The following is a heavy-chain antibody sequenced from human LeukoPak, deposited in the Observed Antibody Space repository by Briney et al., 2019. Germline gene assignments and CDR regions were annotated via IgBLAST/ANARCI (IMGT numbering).Heavy chain of an antibody. CDR1: GFTFSDYY. D-gene: IGHD5/OR15-5a*01. CDR3: ARLPGDSTIYDL. J-gene: IGHJ5*02. Sequence: GGSLRLSCAASGFTFSDYYMSWVRQAPGKGLEWVASIRQDGNDINYVESVKGRFIISRDNAGNSVSLQMSSLRAEDTAMYYCARLPGDSTIYDLWGQGTLVTVSS. CDR2: IRQDGNDI. V-gene: IGHV3-7*01.